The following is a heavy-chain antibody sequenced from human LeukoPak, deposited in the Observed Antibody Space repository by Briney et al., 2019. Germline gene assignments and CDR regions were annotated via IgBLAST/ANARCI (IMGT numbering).Heavy chain of an antibody. CDR1: GGSIGTYY. J-gene: IGHJ6*03. D-gene: IGHD2-2*01. CDR3: AREEYHLLSGDFYYYMGV. Sequence: SETLSVTCTVSGGSIGTYYWSWIRQTAGKGLEWIGRIYVSGVTYYNPSLKSRVTMSVDTSNNQFSLRLSSVTAADTAVYYCAREEYHLLSGDFYYYMGVWGKGTTVIVSS. V-gene: IGHV4-4*07. CDR2: IYVSGVT.